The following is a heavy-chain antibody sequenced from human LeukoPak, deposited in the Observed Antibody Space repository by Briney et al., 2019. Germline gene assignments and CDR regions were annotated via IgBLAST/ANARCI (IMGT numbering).Heavy chain of an antibody. CDR2: IYYSGST. CDR3: ARLQAAYCGGDCYSSWFDP. J-gene: IGHJ5*02. V-gene: IGHV4-31*03. CDR1: GGSISSGGYY. D-gene: IGHD2-21*01. Sequence: SQTLSLTCTVSGGSISSGGYYWSWIRQHPGKGLEWIGYIYYSGSTYYNPSLKSRVTISVDTSKNQFSLKLSSVTAADTAVYYCARLQAAYCGGDCYSSWFDPWGQGTLVTVSS.